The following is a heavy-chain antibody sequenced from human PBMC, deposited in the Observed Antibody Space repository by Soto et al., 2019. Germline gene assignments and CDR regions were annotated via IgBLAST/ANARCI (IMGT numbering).Heavy chain of an antibody. J-gene: IGHJ6*02. Sequence: QVQLQESGPGLVKPSETLSLTCTVSGGSISSYYWSWIRQPPGKGLEWIGYIYYSGSTNYNPSLKSRVTISVATAKNQFSLKLSSVTAADTAVYYCARGRDPPVSYGMGVWGQGTTVTVSS. CDR1: GGSISSYY. CDR3: ARGRDPPVSYGMGV. CDR2: IYYSGST. V-gene: IGHV4-59*01.